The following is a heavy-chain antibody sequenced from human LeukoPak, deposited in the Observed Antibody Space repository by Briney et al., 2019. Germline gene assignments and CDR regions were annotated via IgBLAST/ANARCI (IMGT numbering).Heavy chain of an antibody. CDR3: ARGGSCSSTSCYTRGDY. CDR1: GYTFTSYD. V-gene: IGHV1-8*03. J-gene: IGHJ4*02. D-gene: IGHD2-2*02. CDR2: MNPNSGNT. Sequence: ASVKVSCKASGYTFTSYDINWVRQATGQGLEWMGWMNPNSGNTGYAQKFQGRVTITRNTSISTAYMELSSLRSEDTAVYYCARGGSCSSTSCYTRGDYWGQGTLVTVSS.